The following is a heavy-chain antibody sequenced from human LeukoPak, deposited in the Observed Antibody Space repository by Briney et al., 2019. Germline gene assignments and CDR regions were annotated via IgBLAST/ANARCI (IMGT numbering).Heavy chain of an antibody. Sequence: SETLSLTCTVSGGSISGSYWSWIRQPPGKGLEYIGYIYYIGSTNYSSSLKSRVTISVATSKNQFSLKLSSVTAADTAVYYCARYQHDAFDIWGQGTVVTVSS. V-gene: IGHV4-59*12. CDR2: IYYIGST. J-gene: IGHJ3*02. CDR1: GGSISGSY. CDR3: ARYQHDAFDI.